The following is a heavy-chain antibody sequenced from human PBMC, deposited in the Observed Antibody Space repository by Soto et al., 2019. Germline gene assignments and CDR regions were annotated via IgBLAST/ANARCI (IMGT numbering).Heavy chain of an antibody. Sequence: GGSLRLSCAASGFTFSSYGMHWVRQAPGKGLEWVAVIWYDGSNKYYADSVKGRFTISRDNSKNTLYLQMNSLRAEDTAVYYCARDPDRSSSVYAIVPEGYFDYWGQGTLVTVSS. CDR1: GFTFSSYG. D-gene: IGHD2-8*01. V-gene: IGHV3-33*01. CDR3: ARDPDRSSSVYAIVPEGYFDY. J-gene: IGHJ4*02. CDR2: IWYDGSNK.